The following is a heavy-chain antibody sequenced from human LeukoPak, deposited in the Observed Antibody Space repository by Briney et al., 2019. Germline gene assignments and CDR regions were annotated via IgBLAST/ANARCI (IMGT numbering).Heavy chain of an antibody. CDR2: INPNSGGT. D-gene: IGHD6-6*01. CDR3: ARGRFEYSSPSGY. V-gene: IGHV1-2*02. J-gene: IGHJ4*02. CDR1: GYTFTGYY. Sequence: ASVKVSCKASGYTFTGYYMHWVRQAPGQGLEWMGWINPNSGGTNYAQKFRGRVTMTRDTSISTAYMELSRLGSDDTAVYYCARGRFEYSSPSGYWGQGTLVTVSS.